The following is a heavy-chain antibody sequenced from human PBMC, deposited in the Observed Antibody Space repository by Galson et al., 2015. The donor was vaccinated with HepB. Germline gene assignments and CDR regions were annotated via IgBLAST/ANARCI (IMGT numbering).Heavy chain of an antibody. CDR3: ARDRDTSGWRNYHFYGLDV. V-gene: IGHV4-39*07. CDR1: GGSVSSRNYY. D-gene: IGHD6-19*01. CDR2: IDYSGST. Sequence: SETLSLTCTVSGGSVSSRNYYWGWIRQPPGKGLEWIGSIDYSGSTHHNPSLKSRVTISVDTSKNQFSLKLRSVTVADTAVYYCARDRDTSGWRNYHFYGLDVWGQGTTVFVSS. J-gene: IGHJ6*01.